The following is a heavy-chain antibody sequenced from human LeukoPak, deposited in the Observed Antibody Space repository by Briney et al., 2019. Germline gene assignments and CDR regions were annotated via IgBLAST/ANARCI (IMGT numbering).Heavy chain of an antibody. CDR1: GGSISSYY. Sequence: SETLSLTCTVSGGSISSYYCSWIRQPPGKGLEWIGYIYYSGSTNYNPSLKSRVTISVDTSKNQFSLKLSSVTAADTAVYYCARGNILTGYYSSEYYFDYWGQGTLVTVSS. J-gene: IGHJ4*02. V-gene: IGHV4-59*08. CDR3: ARGNILTGYYSSEYYFDY. CDR2: IYYSGST. D-gene: IGHD3-9*01.